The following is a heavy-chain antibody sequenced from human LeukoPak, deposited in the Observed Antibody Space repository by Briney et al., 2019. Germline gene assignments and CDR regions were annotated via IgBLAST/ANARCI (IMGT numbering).Heavy chain of an antibody. CDR3: ARTTVTTYFDY. CDR1: GGSISSGGYY. CDR2: IYYSGST. V-gene: IGHV4-31*03. D-gene: IGHD4-17*01. Sequence: SETLSLTCTVSGGSISSGGYYWSWIRQHPGKGLEWIGYIYYSGSTYYNPSLKSRVTISVDTSKNQFSLKLSSVTAADTAVYYCARTTVTTYFDYWGQGTLVTVSS. J-gene: IGHJ4*02.